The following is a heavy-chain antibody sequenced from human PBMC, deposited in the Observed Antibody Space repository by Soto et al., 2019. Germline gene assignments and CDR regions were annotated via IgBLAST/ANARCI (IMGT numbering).Heavy chain of an antibody. D-gene: IGHD3-22*01. V-gene: IGHV4-34*01. CDR1: GGSFSGYY. CDR2: INHSGST. Sequence: PSETLSLTCAVYGGSFSGYYWSWIRQPPGKGLELIGEINHSGSTNYNPSLKSRVTISVDTSKNQFSLKLSSVTAADTAVYYCARLLYDSRGYYYFDYWGQGTLVNVSS. CDR3: ARLLYDSRGYYYFDY. J-gene: IGHJ4*02.